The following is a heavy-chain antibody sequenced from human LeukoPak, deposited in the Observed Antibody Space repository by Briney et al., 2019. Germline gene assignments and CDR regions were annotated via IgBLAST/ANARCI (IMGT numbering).Heavy chain of an antibody. D-gene: IGHD1-26*01. CDR1: GFTFTSYG. CDR2: ISGSGGRT. V-gene: IGHV3-23*01. CDR3: ASWWELPGFDY. J-gene: IGHJ4*02. Sequence: GGSLRLSCAASGFTFTSYGMSWVRQAPGKGLEWVSAISGSGGRTYYADSVKGRFTISRDNSKNTLYLQMNSLRAEDTAVYYCASWWELPGFDYWGQGTLVTVSS.